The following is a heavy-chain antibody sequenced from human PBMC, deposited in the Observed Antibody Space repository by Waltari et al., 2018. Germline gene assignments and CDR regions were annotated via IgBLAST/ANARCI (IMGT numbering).Heavy chain of an antibody. CDR1: GFTFNTYT. CDR2: ISSTSSYI. D-gene: IGHD3-16*01. CDR3: ARDRISNSYYYYYSLDV. J-gene: IGHJ6*02. Sequence: EVQLVESGGGLVKPGGSLRLSCAASGFTFNTYTMNWVRQAPGKGLGWTSSISSTSSYIDYADSVKGRFTISRDNAKNSLYLQMSSLRAEDTAVYYCARDRISNSYYYYYSLDVWGQGTTVTVSS. V-gene: IGHV3-21*01.